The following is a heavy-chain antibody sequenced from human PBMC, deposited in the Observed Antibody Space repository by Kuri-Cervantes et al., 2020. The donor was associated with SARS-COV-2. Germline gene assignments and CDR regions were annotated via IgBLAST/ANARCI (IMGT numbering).Heavy chain of an antibody. V-gene: IGHV4-34*01. J-gene: IGHJ6*02. CDR1: GGSFSGYY. Sequence: GSLRLSRAVYGGSFSGYYWSWIRQPPGKGLEWIGEINHSGSTNYNPSLKSRVTISVDTSKNQFSLKLSSVTAADTAVYYCARGRDKRYSSGSYYYYGMDVWGQGTTVTVSS. CDR2: INHSGST. D-gene: IGHD6-19*01. CDR3: ARGRDKRYSSGSYYYYGMDV.